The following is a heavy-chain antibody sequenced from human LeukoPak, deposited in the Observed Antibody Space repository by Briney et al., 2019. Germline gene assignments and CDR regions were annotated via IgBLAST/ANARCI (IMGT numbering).Heavy chain of an antibody. CDR2: ISAYNGNT. V-gene: IGHV1-18*01. CDR3: ARSSAPRYCSSTSCYPPSWFDP. CDR1: GYTFTSYG. D-gene: IGHD2-2*01. Sequence: ASVKVSCKASGYTFTSYGISWVRQAPGQGLEWMGWISAYNGNTNYAQKLQGRVTMTTDTSTSTAYMELRSLRSDDTAVYYCARSSAPRYCSSTSCYPPSWFDPWGQGTLVTVSS. J-gene: IGHJ5*02.